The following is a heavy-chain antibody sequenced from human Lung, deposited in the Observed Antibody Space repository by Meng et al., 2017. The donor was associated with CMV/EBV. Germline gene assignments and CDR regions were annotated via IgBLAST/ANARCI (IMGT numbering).Heavy chain of an antibody. J-gene: IGHJ4*02. CDR3: ARGLRRPSSAIDFDY. D-gene: IGHD2-2*01. V-gene: IGHV1-8*01. CDR2: MNPNTGNT. CDR1: GYTFTNYN. Sequence: QVLLVQAGAEVKKPGASVKVSCKASGYTFTNYNINWVRQATGQGLEWTGWMNPNTGNTGYGQKFQGRITMTRNTAISTAYMELSSLTSEDTAVYFCARGLRRPSSAIDFDYWGQGTLVTVSS.